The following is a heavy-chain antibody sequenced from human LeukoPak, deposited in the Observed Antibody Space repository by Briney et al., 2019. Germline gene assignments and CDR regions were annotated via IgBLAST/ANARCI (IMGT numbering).Heavy chain of an antibody. CDR2: IIPIFGTA. CDR3: ARGDFWSGYYSDTYYYMDV. V-gene: IGHV1-69*05. CDR1: GGTFSSYA. D-gene: IGHD3-3*01. Sequence: SVKVSCKASGGTFSSYAISWVRQAPGQGLEWMGGIIPIFGTAYYAQKFQGRVTITTDESTSTAYMELSSLRSEDTAVYYCARGDFWSGYYSDTYYYMDVWGKGTTVTVSS. J-gene: IGHJ6*03.